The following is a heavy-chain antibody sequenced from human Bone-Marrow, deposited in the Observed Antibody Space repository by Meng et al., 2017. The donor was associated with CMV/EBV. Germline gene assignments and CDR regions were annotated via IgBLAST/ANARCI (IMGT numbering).Heavy chain of an antibody. D-gene: IGHD2-15*01. J-gene: IGHJ4*02. CDR1: GGSFSGYY. CDR2: INHSGST. V-gene: IGHV4-34*01. CDR3: ARVEDIVVVVAPRHLDY. Sequence: YGGSFSGYYWGWIRQPPGKGLEWIGEINHSGSTNYNPSLKSRVTISVDTSKNQFSLKLSSVTAADTAVYYCARVEDIVVVVAPRHLDYWGQGTLVTVSS.